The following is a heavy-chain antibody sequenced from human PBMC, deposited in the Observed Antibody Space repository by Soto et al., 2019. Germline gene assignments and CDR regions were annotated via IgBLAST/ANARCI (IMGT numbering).Heavy chain of an antibody. Sequence: EVQLLESGGGLVQPGGSLRLSRAASGFTFSSYAMNWVRQAPGKGLEWVSVISGSGGSTYYADSVKGRFTISRDNSKNTLYLQMNSLGAEDTAVYYCAKRATGTYFDYWGQGTLVTVSS. D-gene: IGHD1-1*01. CDR1: GFTFSSYA. V-gene: IGHV3-23*01. CDR2: ISGSGGST. J-gene: IGHJ4*02. CDR3: AKRATGTYFDY.